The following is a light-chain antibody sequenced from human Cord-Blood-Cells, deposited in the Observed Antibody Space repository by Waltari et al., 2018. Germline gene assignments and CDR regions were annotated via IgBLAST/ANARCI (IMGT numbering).Light chain of an antibody. CDR2: LEGSGSY. CDR3: ETWDSNTRV. CDR1: SGHSSYI. V-gene: IGLV4-60*03. J-gene: IGLJ3*02. Sequence: QPVLTQSSSASASLGSSVKLTCTLSSGHSSYIIAWQPQQPGKAPRYLMTLEGSGSYNKGSGVPDRFSGSSSGADRYLTISNLQSEDEADYYCETWDSNTRVFGGGTKLTVL.